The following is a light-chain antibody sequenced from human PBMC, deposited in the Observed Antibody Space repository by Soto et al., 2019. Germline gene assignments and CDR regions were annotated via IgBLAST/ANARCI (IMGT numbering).Light chain of an antibody. V-gene: IGKV1-39*01. J-gene: IGKJ1*01. CDR2: AAS. Sequence: DSHITQSPSSLSASVGDRVTITCRASQSISSYLNWYQQKPGKAPKLLIYAASSLQSGVPSRFSGSGSGTDFTLTISSLQPEDFATYYCQQSYSTPRTFGQGTKVDIK. CDR1: QSISSY. CDR3: QQSYSTPRT.